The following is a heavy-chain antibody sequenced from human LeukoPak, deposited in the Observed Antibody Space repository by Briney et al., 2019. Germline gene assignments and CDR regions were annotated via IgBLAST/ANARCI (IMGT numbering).Heavy chain of an antibody. Sequence: GESLKISCKGSGYSFTSYWIGWVRQMPGKGLEWMGIIYPGDSYTRYSPSFQGQVTISADKSISTAYLQWSSLKASDTAMYYCARSPRDFWSGYDNWFDPWGQGTLVTVSS. D-gene: IGHD3-3*01. CDR3: ARSPRDFWSGYDNWFDP. CDR2: IYPGDSYT. V-gene: IGHV5-51*01. CDR1: GYSFTSYW. J-gene: IGHJ5*02.